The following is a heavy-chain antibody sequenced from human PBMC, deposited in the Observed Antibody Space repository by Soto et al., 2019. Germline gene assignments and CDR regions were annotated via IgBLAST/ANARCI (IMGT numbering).Heavy chain of an antibody. CDR2: ISYSGST. CDR3: PRHGPSRVSGGAFEI. D-gene: IGHD1-26*01. V-gene: IGHV4-31*03. J-gene: IGHJ3*02. Sequence: SETLSLTCTVSGGSISSVGYFWTWIRQHPAKGLEWIGHISYSGSTYFIPSLRSRLSMSVDTSKNQFSLKLSSVTAADTAVYYCPRHGPSRVSGGAFEIWGQGTMVPVSS. CDR1: GGSISSVGYF.